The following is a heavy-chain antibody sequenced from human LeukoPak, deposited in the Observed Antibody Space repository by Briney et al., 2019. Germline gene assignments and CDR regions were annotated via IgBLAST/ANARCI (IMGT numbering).Heavy chain of an antibody. CDR1: GGSISSYY. CDR3: ARVPMVRGVPQYFDY. CDR2: IYYSGST. Sequence: PSETLSLTCTVSGGSISSYYWSWIRQPPGKGLEWIGYIYYSGSTNYNPSLKSRVTISVDTSKNQFSLKLSSVTAADTAVYYCARVPMVRGVPQYFDYWGQGTLVTVSS. J-gene: IGHJ4*02. D-gene: IGHD3-10*01. V-gene: IGHV4-59*08.